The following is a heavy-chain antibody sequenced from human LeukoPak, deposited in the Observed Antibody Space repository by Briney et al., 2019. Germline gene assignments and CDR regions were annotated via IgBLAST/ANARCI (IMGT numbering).Heavy chain of an antibody. CDR3: ARDRGAFDY. D-gene: IGHD3-10*01. J-gene: IGHJ4*02. V-gene: IGHV4-4*07. Sequence: SETLSLTCTVSGGSITRYYWSWLRQPAGKGLEWIGRIYTSGSTNYNPSLTSRVSMSVDTSKNQFSLKLNSVTAADTAVYYCARDRGAFDYWGQGTLVTVSS. CDR2: IYTSGST. CDR1: GGSITRYY.